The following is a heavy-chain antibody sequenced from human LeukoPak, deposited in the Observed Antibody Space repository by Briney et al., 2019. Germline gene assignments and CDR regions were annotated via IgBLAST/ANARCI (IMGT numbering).Heavy chain of an antibody. CDR2: MYYSGTT. V-gene: IGHV4-59*08. D-gene: IGHD6-13*01. CDR3: ARGPLTSSWYLNWFDP. CDR1: GSSMNLYS. Sequence: PSETLSLTCSVSGSSMNLYSWNWIRQSPGKGLEWIAYMYYSGTTNYNPSLENRAAISLDLSRHQFSLRLNSVTAADTAVYYCARGPLTSSWYLNWFDPWGQGTLVTVSS. J-gene: IGHJ5*02.